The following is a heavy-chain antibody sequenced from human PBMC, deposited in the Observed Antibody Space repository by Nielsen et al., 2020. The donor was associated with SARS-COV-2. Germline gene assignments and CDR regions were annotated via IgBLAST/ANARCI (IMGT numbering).Heavy chain of an antibody. Sequence: SETLSLTCAVYGGSFSGYYWSWIRQPPGKGLEWIGEINHSGSTNYNPSLKSRVTISVDTSKNQFSLKLNSVTAADTAVYYCARDPTGKLDYWGQGTLVTVSS. CDR2: INHSGST. V-gene: IGHV4-34*01. CDR1: GGSFSGYY. J-gene: IGHJ4*02. D-gene: IGHD1-1*01. CDR3: ARDPTGKLDY.